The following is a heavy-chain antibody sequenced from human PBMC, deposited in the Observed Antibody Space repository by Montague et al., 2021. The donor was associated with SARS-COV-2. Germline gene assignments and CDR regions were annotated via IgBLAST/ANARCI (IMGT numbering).Heavy chain of an antibody. CDR3: ARHVNYYDSRSYVL. CDR2: VYSNGGT. Sequence: SETLSLTCSMSGVSVINDINYWAWIRQPPGKGLEWIGSVYSNGGTYTNPSPSSRLSTSVDTSNSQFSLTLSSVTAADTAIYYCARHVNYYDSRSYVLWGQGAHVTVSS. V-gene: IGHV4-39*01. CDR1: GVSVINDINY. D-gene: IGHD3-22*01. J-gene: IGHJ4*02.